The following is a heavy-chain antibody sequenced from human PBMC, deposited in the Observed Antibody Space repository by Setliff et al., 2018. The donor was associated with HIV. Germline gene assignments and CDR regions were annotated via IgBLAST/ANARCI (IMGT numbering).Heavy chain of an antibody. V-gene: IGHV5-51*01. CDR2: IYPGDSDT. D-gene: IGHD2-21*02. Sequence: PGESLKISCKGSGYSFTTYWIGWVRQMPGKGLEWMGMIYPGDSDTRHSPSFQGQVTMSADKSVSTAYLQWSSLRAADTAVYYCARADCGGDCYLPYYFDHWGQGTLVTVSS. CDR1: GYSFTTYW. J-gene: IGHJ4*02. CDR3: ARADCGGDCYLPYYFDH.